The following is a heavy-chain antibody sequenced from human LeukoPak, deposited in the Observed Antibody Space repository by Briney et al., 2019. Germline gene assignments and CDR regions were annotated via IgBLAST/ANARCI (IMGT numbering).Heavy chain of an antibody. V-gene: IGHV4-34*01. CDR2: INHSGST. J-gene: IGHJ4*02. CDR1: GGPLSGYY. CDR3: ARGALGTAMPRFDY. Sequence: PSETLSLTCAVYGGPLSGYYWSWIRQPPGKGLEWIGEINHSGSTNYNPSLKSRVTISADTSKNQISLKLSSVTAADTAVYYCARGALGTAMPRFDYWGQGTLVTVSS. D-gene: IGHD5-18*01.